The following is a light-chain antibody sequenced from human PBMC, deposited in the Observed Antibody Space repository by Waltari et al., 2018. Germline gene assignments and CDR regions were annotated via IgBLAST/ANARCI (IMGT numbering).Light chain of an antibody. J-gene: IGLJ3*02. CDR3: QSYDNSLRGSVL. V-gene: IGLV1-40*01. Sequence: QSVLTQAPSVSGAPGQRVTISCTAGDSNIASFGFNWYQHLPGGVPKLLIYENSNRPSGVTGRVSGAKSGTSASMAIEGLQPEDEGDYYCQSYDNSLRGSVLFGGGTKVTV. CDR2: ENS. CDR1: DSNIASFG.